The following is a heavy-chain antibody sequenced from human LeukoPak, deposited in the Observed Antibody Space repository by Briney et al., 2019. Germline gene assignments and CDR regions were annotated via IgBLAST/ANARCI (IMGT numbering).Heavy chain of an antibody. CDR2: IGTAGEI. J-gene: IGHJ2*01. CDR3: ARAAYSSTWYSRYFDL. D-gene: IGHD6-13*01. Sequence: GGSLRPSCAASGFTFRSYDMHWVRQATGKGLEWVSGIGTAGEIYYPGSVKGRFTISRENAKNSLYLQMNSLRAGDTAVYYCARAAYSSTWYSRYFDLWGRGTLVTVSS. CDR1: GFTFRSYD. V-gene: IGHV3-13*01.